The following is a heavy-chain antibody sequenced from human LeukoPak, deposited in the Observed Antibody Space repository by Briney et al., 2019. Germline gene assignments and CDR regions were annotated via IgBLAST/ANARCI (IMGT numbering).Heavy chain of an antibody. D-gene: IGHD2-21*02. CDR2: ISGSGGST. CDR1: GFTFSSYA. Sequence: GGSLRLSCAASGFTFSSYAMSWVRQAPGKGLEWVSAISGSGGSTYYADSVKGRFTISRDNSKNTLYLQMNSLRAEDTAVYYCARAYCGGDCYLEAYYFDYWGQGTLVTVSS. CDR3: ARAYCGGDCYLEAYYFDY. V-gene: IGHV3-23*01. J-gene: IGHJ4*02.